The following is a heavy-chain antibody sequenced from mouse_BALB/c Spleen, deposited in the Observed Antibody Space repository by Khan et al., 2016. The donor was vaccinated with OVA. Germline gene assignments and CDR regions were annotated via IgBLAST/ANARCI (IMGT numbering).Heavy chain of an antibody. CDR2: ISSGGSYT. CDR3: TGHRCYYGSSPYFDY. V-gene: IGHV5-9-3*01. D-gene: IGHD1-1*01. CDR1: GFSFSSYS. J-gene: IGHJ2*01. Sequence: EVQLMESGGGLVRPGGSLKLSCAASGFSFSSYSMSWVRQTPEKRLEWVATISSGGSYTYYPDSVKGRCTISRDNAKKTQHLQVNSLRSEDTAMYYCTGHRCYYGSSPYFDYWGQGTTLTVSS.